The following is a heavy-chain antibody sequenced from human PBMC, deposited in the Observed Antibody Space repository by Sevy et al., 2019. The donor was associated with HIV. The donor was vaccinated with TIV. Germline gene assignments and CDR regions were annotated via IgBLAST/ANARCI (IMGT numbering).Heavy chain of an antibody. CDR3: ARVMGTLSYGMDV. D-gene: IGHD1-1*01. CDR1: GYTFTGYY. J-gene: IGHJ6*02. Sequence: ASVKVSCKASGYTFTGYYMHWVRQAPGQGLEWMGWINPNRGGTNYAQKFQGRVTMTRDTSISTAYMELSRLRSDDTAVYYCARVMGTLSYGMDVWGQGTTVTVSS. CDR2: INPNRGGT. V-gene: IGHV1-2*02.